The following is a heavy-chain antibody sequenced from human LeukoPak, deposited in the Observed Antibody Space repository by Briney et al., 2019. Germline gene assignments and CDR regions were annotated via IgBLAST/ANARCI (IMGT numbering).Heavy chain of an antibody. CDR1: GGSIGSYY. V-gene: IGHV4-59*01. Sequence: PSETLSLTCTVSGGSIGSYYWSWIRQPPGKGLEWIGYIYYSGSTNYNPSLKSRVTISVDTSKNQFSLKLSSVTAADTAVYYCARGTAAAEFDPWGQGTLVTVSS. J-gene: IGHJ5*02. D-gene: IGHD6-13*01. CDR2: IYYSGST. CDR3: ARGTAAAEFDP.